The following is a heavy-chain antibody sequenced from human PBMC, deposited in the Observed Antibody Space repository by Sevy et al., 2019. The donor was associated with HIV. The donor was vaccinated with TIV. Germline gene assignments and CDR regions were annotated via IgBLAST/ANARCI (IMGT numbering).Heavy chain of an antibody. Sequence: GGSLRLSCVASGFTFSDSWMIWVRQAPGKGLERIAFINEDGGRLGYVDSVRGRFTISRENIKNSLYLQMNNLRAEDTGLYFCARDRAYSGVDYWGQGALVTVSS. CDR3: ARDRAYSGVDY. V-gene: IGHV3-7*01. J-gene: IGHJ4*02. CDR2: INEDGGRL. CDR1: GFTFSDSW. D-gene: IGHD5-18*01.